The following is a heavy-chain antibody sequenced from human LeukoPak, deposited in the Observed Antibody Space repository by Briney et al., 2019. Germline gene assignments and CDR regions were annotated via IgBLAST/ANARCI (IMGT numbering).Heavy chain of an antibody. Sequence: SLKVSSTASGGTFCSYAISWVCQSPRERLEWMGGIIPIFGTANYAQKFQGRVTITADESTSTGYMELSSLRSEDTAVYYCARESPIVVVPAAIEYYYYYGMDVWGKGTTVTVSS. D-gene: IGHD2-2*01. V-gene: IGHV1-69*13. CDR2: IIPIFGTA. CDR1: GGTFCSYA. J-gene: IGHJ6*04. CDR3: ARESPIVVVPAAIEYYYYYGMDV.